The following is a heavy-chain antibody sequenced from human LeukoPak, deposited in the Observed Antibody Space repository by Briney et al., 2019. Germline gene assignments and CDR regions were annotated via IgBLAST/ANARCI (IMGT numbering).Heavy chain of an antibody. Sequence: SVKVSCKASGGTFSSYAISWVRQAPEQGLEWMGGIIPIFGTANYAQKFQGRVTITTAESTSTAYMELSSLRSEDTAVYYCASARGSGSNTDYWGQGTLVTVSS. CDR3: ASARGSGSNTDY. CDR1: GGTFSSYA. CDR2: IIPIFGTA. D-gene: IGHD3-10*01. V-gene: IGHV1-69*05. J-gene: IGHJ4*02.